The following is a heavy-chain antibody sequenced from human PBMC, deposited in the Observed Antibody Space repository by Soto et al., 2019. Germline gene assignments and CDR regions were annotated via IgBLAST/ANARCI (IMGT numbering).Heavy chain of an antibody. CDR3: VHGTLGSYGHVYFDY. CDR2: IYWDDDK. J-gene: IGHJ4*02. Sequence: SGPTLVNPTQTLTLTCSLSGFSVSSNGARVGWIRQPPGKALEWLALIYWDDDKKYNPSLKSRLTITKDTSENQVVLTLTDVDPADTATYYCVHGTLGSYGHVYFDYWGQGTLVTVSS. D-gene: IGHD5-18*01. V-gene: IGHV2-5*02. CDR1: GFSVSSNGAR.